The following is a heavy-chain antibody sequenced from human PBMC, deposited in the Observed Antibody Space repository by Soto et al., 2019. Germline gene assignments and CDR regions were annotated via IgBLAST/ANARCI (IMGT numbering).Heavy chain of an antibody. V-gene: IGHV3-23*01. D-gene: IGHD2-2*01. CDR3: SKGVSYCSSTSCYSSWFDP. J-gene: IGHJ5*02. Sequence: GGSLRLSCAASGFTFSSYAMSWVRQAPGKGLEWVSAISGSGGSTYYADSVKGRFTISRDNSKNTLYLQMNSLRAEDTAVYYCSKGVSYCSSTSCYSSWFDPWGQGTLVTVSS. CDR2: ISGSGGST. CDR1: GFTFSSYA.